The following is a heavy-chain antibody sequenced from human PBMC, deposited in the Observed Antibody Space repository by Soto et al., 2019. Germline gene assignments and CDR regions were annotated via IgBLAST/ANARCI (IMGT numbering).Heavy chain of an antibody. CDR3: AKAQRVHIVDPTKDYYYGMDV. D-gene: IGHD5-12*01. Sequence: GGSLRLSCAASGFTFSSYAMSWVRQAPGKGLEWVSAISGSGGSTYYADSVKGRFTISRDNSKNTLYLQMNSLRAEDTAVYYCAKAQRVHIVDPTKDYYYGMDVWGQGTTVTVPS. V-gene: IGHV3-23*01. J-gene: IGHJ6*02. CDR2: ISGSGGST. CDR1: GFTFSSYA.